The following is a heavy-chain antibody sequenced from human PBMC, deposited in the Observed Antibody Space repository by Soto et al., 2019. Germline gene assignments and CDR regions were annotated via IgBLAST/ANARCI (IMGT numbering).Heavy chain of an antibody. CDR3: ARDPGRIAARGGDWFDP. Sequence: ASETLSLTCTVSGGSISSGGYYWSWIRQHPGKGLEWIGYIYYSGSTYYNPSLKSRVTISVDTSKNQFSLKLSSVTAADTAVYYCARDPGRIAARGGDWFDPWGQGTLVTVSS. D-gene: IGHD6-6*01. V-gene: IGHV4-31*03. CDR1: GGSISSGGYY. J-gene: IGHJ5*02. CDR2: IYYSGST.